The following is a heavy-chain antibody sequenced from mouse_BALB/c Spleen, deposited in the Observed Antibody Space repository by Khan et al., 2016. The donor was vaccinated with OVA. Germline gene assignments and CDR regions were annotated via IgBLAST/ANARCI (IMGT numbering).Heavy chain of an antibody. V-gene: IGHV1S41*01. CDR2: IGPGSGST. D-gene: IGHD1-1*01. Sequence: DLVKPGASVKLSCKASGYTFTSYWINWIKQRPGQGLEWIGRIGPGSGSTYYNEMFKGKATLTVDTSSSTAYIQLSSLSSEDSAVYFCTRENYYVSTYYAMDYWGQGTSVTVSS. J-gene: IGHJ4*01. CDR1: GYTFTSYW. CDR3: TRENYYVSTYYAMDY.